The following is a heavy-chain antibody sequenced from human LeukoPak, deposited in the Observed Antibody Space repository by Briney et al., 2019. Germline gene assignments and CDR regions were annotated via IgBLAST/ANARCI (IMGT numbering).Heavy chain of an antibody. Sequence: GGSLRLSCAASGFTVSSNYMSWVRQAPGKGLEWVSGIRWNSGSIGYADSVKGRFTISRDNAKNSLFLQMNSLRAEDTALYYCAKSRLIDYDYYYMDVWGKGTTVTVSS. J-gene: IGHJ6*03. CDR3: AKSRLIDYDYYYMDV. CDR1: GFTVSSNY. D-gene: IGHD2-21*01. CDR2: IRWNSGSI. V-gene: IGHV3-9*01.